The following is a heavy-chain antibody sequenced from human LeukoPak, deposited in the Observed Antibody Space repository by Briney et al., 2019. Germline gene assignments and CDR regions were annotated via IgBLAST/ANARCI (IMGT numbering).Heavy chain of an antibody. D-gene: IGHD1-26*01. CDR3: ARPYYVAANYYFDY. CDR1: GFTFSNYE. Sequence: PGGSLRLSCAASGFTFSNYEMNWVRQAPGKGLEWGSYISGRGDVIYYADSVKGRFTISRDNAKNSLYLQMNSLRAEDTAVYYCARPYYVAANYYFDYWGQGTLVTVSS. J-gene: IGHJ4*02. V-gene: IGHV3-48*03. CDR2: ISGRGDVI.